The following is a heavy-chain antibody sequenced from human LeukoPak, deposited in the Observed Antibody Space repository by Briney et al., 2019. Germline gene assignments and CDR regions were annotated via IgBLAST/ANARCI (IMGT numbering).Heavy chain of an antibody. V-gene: IGHV4-59*01. CDR3: AREGYCAGGVCYNWFDP. J-gene: IGHJ5*02. D-gene: IGHD2-8*02. CDR2: IYFSGST. Sequence: PSETLSLTCTVSGGSISGYYWSWLRQPPGKGLEWIGYIYFSGSTNYNPSLKRRVTVSVDTSKNQFSLKLSSVTAADTAVYYCAREGYCAGGVCYNWFDPWGQGTLVTVSS. CDR1: GGSISGYY.